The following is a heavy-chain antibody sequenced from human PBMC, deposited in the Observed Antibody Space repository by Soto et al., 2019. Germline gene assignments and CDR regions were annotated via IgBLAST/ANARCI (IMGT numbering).Heavy chain of an antibody. J-gene: IGHJ5*02. Sequence: LSLTCAVSGGFISSGDSSWSWIRQPPGRGLEWIGHIYHGGSTYYNPSLKSRVTISVDTSKNQFSLKLSSVTAADTAVYYCASLPYYYDSSPWGQGTLVTVSS. V-gene: IGHV4-30-2*03. CDR1: GGFISSGDSS. D-gene: IGHD3-22*01. CDR3: ASLPYYYDSSP. CDR2: IYHGGST.